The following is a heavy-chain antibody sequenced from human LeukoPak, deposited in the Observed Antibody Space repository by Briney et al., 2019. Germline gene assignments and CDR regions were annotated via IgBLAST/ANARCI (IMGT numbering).Heavy chain of an antibody. CDR1: GGSISSYY. CDR3: AGSFRYYYDSSGYRIDY. Sequence: SETLSLTCTVSGGSISSYYWSWIRQPAGKGLEWIGRIYTSGSTNYNPSLKSRVTMSVDMSKNQFSLKLSSVTAADTAVYYCAGSFRYYYDSSGYRIDYWGQGTLVTVSS. J-gene: IGHJ4*02. D-gene: IGHD3-22*01. CDR2: IYTSGST. V-gene: IGHV4-4*07.